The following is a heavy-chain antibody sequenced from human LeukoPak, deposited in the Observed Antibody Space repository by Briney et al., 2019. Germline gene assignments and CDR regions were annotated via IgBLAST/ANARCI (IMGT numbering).Heavy chain of an antibody. J-gene: IGHJ5*02. Sequence: SETLSLTCTVSGGSIRDYYWSWIRQPPGNGLEWIGYIYYSGSTNYNPSLKSRVTISVDTSKNQFSLRLTSVTAADTAGYYCVKGGNCSGGSCYSDRGWFDPWGQGTLVTVSS. CDR1: GGSIRDYY. CDR3: VKGGNCSGGSCYSDRGWFDP. D-gene: IGHD2-15*01. V-gene: IGHV4-59*01. CDR2: IYYSGST.